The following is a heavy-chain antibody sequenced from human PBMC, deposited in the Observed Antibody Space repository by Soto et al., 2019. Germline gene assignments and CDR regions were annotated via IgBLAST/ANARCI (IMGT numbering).Heavy chain of an antibody. V-gene: IGHV3-48*01. D-gene: IGHD6-19*01. Sequence: EVQLVESGGGLVQPGGSLRLSCAASGFTFSNYPMNWVRQAPGKGMEWLSYISTSSSTIYYADSVKGRFTISRDNAKNSLYLQLNSLRAEDTAVYFCARDSWGSSGSSFYYFDYWGPGTLVTVSS. CDR1: GFTFSNYP. CDR2: ISTSSSTI. J-gene: IGHJ4*02. CDR3: ARDSWGSSGSSFYYFDY.